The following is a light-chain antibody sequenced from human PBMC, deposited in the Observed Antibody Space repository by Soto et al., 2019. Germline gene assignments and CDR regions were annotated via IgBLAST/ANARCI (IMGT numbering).Light chain of an antibody. CDR2: WAS. V-gene: IGKV4-1*01. Sequence: DIVMTQSPDSLAVSLGERATINCKSSQSVLHSPTNNNYLAWYQKKPGQPPKLLIYWASTRESGVPDRFSGSGSGTDFTLTIISLQAEDAAVYYCHHYYSIPRTFGQGTKVEIK. J-gene: IGKJ1*01. CDR1: QSVLHSPTNNNY. CDR3: HHYYSIPRT.